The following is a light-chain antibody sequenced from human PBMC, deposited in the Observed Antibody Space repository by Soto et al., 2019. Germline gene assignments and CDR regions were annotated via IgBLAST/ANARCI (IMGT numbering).Light chain of an antibody. V-gene: IGKV3-20*01. CDR2: GAS. CDR3: QQSGSLLRT. CDR1: QSVSSTY. Sequence: EIVLTQSTGTLSLSHGERATLSCRASQSVSSTYLAWYQQKPGQAPRLLIYGASTRGTGIPDRFSGSGSGTDFTLTISGLEPEDFAVYFCQQSGSLLRTFCQGAIVDIK. J-gene: IGKJ1*01.